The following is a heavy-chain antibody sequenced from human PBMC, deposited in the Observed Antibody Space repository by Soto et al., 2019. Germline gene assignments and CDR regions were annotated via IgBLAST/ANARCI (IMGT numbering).Heavy chain of an antibody. V-gene: IGHV1-18*01. CDR3: AREEDDSSGYYYVRWFDP. D-gene: IGHD3-22*01. CDR1: GYTFTSYG. Sequence: ASVKVSCKASGYTFTSYGISWVRQAPGQGLEWMGWISAYNGNTNYAQKLQGRVTMTTDTSTSTAYMELRSLRSDDTAVYYCAREEDDSSGYYYVRWFDPWGQGTLVTVSS. J-gene: IGHJ5*02. CDR2: ISAYNGNT.